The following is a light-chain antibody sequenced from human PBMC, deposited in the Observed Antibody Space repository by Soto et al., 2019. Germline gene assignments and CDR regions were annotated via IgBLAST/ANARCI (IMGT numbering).Light chain of an antibody. CDR1: GSNVGGYNY. CDR2: EVS. CDR3: SSYTSSSTGV. Sequence: QSALTQPDSVSGSPGQSITISCTGTGSNVGGYNYVSWYQQHPGKAPKLMIYEVSNRPSGVSNRFSGSKSGNTASLTISGLQAEDEADYYCSSYTSSSTGVFGNGTKLTVL. J-gene: IGLJ1*01. V-gene: IGLV2-14*01.